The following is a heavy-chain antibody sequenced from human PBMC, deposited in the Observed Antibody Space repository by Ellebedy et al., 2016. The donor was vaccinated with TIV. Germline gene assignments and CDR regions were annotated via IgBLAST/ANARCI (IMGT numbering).Heavy chain of an antibody. D-gene: IGHD3-16*01. Sequence: GGSLRLXCAASGFIVSTNGVSWVRQAPAKGLEWVSVFYYDGSTYYADSVKGRFTVSRDNSKNTVYLQMESLRADGAAVYYCVGAYRRGGGGEFAHWGQGTLVTVSS. CDR3: VGAYRRGGGGEFAH. CDR1: GFIVSTNG. V-gene: IGHV3-53*01. CDR2: FYYDGST. J-gene: IGHJ1*01.